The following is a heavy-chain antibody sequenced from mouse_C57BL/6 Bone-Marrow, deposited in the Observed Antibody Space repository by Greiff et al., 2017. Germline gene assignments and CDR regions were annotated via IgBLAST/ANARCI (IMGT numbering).Heavy chain of an antibody. CDR2: IHPNSGST. CDR3: ARWSGNYGSSQFLFDY. V-gene: IGHV1-64*01. Sequence: QVQLQQPGAELVKPGASVKLSCKASGYTFTSYWMHWVKQRPGQGLEWIGMIHPNSGSTNYNEKFKSKATLTVDKSSSTAYMQLSSLTSEDSAVYYCARWSGNYGSSQFLFDYWGQGTTHTVSS. J-gene: IGHJ2*01. D-gene: IGHD1-1*01. CDR1: GYTFTSYW.